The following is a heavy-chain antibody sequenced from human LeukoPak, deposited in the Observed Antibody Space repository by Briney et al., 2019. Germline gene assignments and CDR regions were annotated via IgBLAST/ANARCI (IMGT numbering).Heavy chain of an antibody. D-gene: IGHD6-13*01. J-gene: IGHJ2*01. Sequence: PSETLSLTCTVSGGSISSYYWSWIRQPPGKGLEWIGYIYYTGSTNYNPSLKGRVTISVDTSKNQFSLRLSSVTAADTAVYFCTRDPSTAADDWYFDLWGRGTLVTVSS. V-gene: IGHV4-59*01. CDR3: TRDPSTAADDWYFDL. CDR2: IYYTGST. CDR1: GGSISSYY.